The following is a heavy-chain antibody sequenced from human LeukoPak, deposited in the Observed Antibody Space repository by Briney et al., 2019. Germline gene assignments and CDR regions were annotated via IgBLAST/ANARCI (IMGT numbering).Heavy chain of an antibody. CDR2: IIPIFGTA. J-gene: IGHJ4*02. V-gene: IGHV1-69*05. CDR1: GGTFSSYA. D-gene: IGHD3-9*01. CDR3: ARAEILTGYYPRYYFDY. Sequence: WVKVSCKASGGTFSSYAISSVRQAPGQGLEWMGWIIPIFGTANYAQKFRGRVTITTDESTSTAYMELSSLRSEDTAVYYCARAEILTGYYPRYYFDYWGQGTLVTVSS.